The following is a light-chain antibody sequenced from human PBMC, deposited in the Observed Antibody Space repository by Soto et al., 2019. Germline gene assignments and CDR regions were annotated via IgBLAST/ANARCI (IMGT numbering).Light chain of an antibody. CDR2: AAS. CDR1: QDIRND. V-gene: IGKV1-6*01. J-gene: IGKJ1*01. CDR3: LQEYTFPWT. Sequence: AIQMTQSPSSLSASVGDRVTITCRASQDIRNDLGWYQQKPGRAPKFLIYAASTLQRGVRSRFSGSGSGTDFTITITSLQPEDFATYYCLQEYTFPWTFGQGTKVEI.